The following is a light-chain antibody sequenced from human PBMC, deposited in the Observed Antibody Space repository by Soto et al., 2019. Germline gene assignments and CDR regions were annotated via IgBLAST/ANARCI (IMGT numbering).Light chain of an antibody. CDR3: QQHTDWPPIT. J-gene: IGKJ5*01. CDR2: AAS. V-gene: IGKV3-15*01. Sequence: ELVMTQCPATLSVSPGERATLSCRASQSVNSKVAWYQQKPGQPPRLLIYAASTRATGVPARFSGGGSGTEFILTISSLQSEDFAVYYCQQHTDWPPITFGQGTRLEIK. CDR1: QSVNSK.